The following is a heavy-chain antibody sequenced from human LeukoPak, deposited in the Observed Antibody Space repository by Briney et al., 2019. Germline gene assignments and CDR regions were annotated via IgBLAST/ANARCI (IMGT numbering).Heavy chain of an antibody. CDR1: GYTFTSYD. CDR3: ARGLSGIRFLEWLFDY. CDR2: MNPNSGNT. V-gene: IGHV1-8*03. D-gene: IGHD3-3*01. J-gene: IGHJ4*02. Sequence: ASVKVSCKASGYTFTSYDINWVRQATGQGLEWMGWMNPNSGNTGYAQKFQGRVTITRNTSISTAYMELSSLRSEDTAVYYCARGLSGIRFLEWLFDYWGQGTLVTVSS.